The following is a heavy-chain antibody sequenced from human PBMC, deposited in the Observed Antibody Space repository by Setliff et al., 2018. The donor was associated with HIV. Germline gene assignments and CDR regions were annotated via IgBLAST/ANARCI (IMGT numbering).Heavy chain of an antibody. V-gene: IGHV4-61*09. D-gene: IGHD6-19*01. CDR2: IYTTGST. CDR1: GGSISAGYHY. J-gene: IGHJ4*02. CDR3: ARSISSGWYYGYFDY. Sequence: SETLSLTCTVSGGSISAGYHYWTWIRQPAGKGLEWIGHIYTTGSTTNYNPSLKSRVTISLDTSKNQFSLKLSSVTAADTAVYYCARSISSGWYYGYFDYWGQGTLVTVSS.